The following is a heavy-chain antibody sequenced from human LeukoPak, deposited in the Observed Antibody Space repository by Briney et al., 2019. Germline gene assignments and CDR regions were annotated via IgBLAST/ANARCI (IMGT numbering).Heavy chain of an antibody. Sequence: GGSLRLSCAASGFTFSSYGMHWVRQAPGKGLEWVAVISYDGSNKYYADSVKGRFTISRDNSKNTLYLQMNSLRAEDTAAYYCAKEGSIAAAGIFDYWGQGTLVTVSS. J-gene: IGHJ4*02. V-gene: IGHV3-30*18. CDR1: GFTFSSYG. CDR2: ISYDGSNK. D-gene: IGHD6-13*01. CDR3: AKEGSIAAAGIFDY.